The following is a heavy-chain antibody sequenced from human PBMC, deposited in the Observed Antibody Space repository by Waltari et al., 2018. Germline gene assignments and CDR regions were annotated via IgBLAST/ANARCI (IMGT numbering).Heavy chain of an antibody. J-gene: IGHJ6*02. CDR3: ARVGVVVPAAIGYYYGMDV. CDR1: GGTFSSYA. Sequence: QVQLVQSGAEVKKPGSSVKVSCKASGGTFSSYAISWVRQAPGQGLEWMGGIIPIFGTANYAQKFQGRVTITADESTSTAYMELSSLRSEDTAVYYCARVGVVVPAAIGYYYGMDVWGQGTTVTVSS. D-gene: IGHD2-2*01. CDR2: IIPIFGTA. V-gene: IGHV1-69*01.